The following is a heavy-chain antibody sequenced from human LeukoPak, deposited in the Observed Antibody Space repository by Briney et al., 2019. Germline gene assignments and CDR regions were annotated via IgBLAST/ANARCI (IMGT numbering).Heavy chain of an antibody. CDR3: ARDESFAGDYPY. V-gene: IGHV3-73*01. D-gene: IGHD4-17*01. J-gene: IGHJ4*02. CDR1: GFTFSGSA. Sequence: GGSLRLSCAASGFTFSGSAMHWVRQASGKGLEWVGRIRSKANSYATAYAASVKGRFTISRDDSKNTAYLQMNSLKAEDTAVYYCARDESFAGDYPYWGQGTLVTVSS. CDR2: IRSKANSYAT.